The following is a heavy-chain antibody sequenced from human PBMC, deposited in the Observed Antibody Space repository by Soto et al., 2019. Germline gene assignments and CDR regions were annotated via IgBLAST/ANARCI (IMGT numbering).Heavy chain of an antibody. CDR2: ISYDGSNK. V-gene: IGHV3-30-3*01. D-gene: IGHD2-2*01. CDR3: ARGPSSLTRFDY. Sequence: GGSLRLSCAASGFTFSSYAMHWVRQAPGKGLEWVAVISYDGSNKYYADSVKGRFTVSGDNSKNTLYLQMNSPRAEDTAVYYCARGPSSLTRFDYWGQGTLVTVSS. J-gene: IGHJ4*02. CDR1: GFTFSSYA.